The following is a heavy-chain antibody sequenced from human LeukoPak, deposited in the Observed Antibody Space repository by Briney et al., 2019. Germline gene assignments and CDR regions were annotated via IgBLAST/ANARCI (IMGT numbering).Heavy chain of an antibody. CDR1: GYTFTGYY. CDR2: INPNSGGT. D-gene: IGHD3-3*01. CDR3: ARAPNYDFWSGYYYYYYVDV. V-gene: IGHV1-2*02. J-gene: IGHJ6*03. Sequence: ASVKVSCKASGYTFTGYYMHWVRQASGQGLEWRGWINPNSGGTNYAQKFQGRVTMTRDTSISTAYMELSRLRSDDTAVYYCARAPNYDFWSGYYYYYYVDVWGKGTTVTISS.